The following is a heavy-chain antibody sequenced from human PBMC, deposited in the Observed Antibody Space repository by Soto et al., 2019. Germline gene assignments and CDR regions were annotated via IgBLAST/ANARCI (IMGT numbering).Heavy chain of an antibody. CDR3: AKDGIVGYQFLGYFDL. CDR1: GFTFSSYG. D-gene: IGHD2-2*01. V-gene: IGHV3-30*18. J-gene: IGHJ2*01. Sequence: QVQVVESGGGVVQPGRSLRLSCAASGFTFSSYGMHWVRQAPGKGLEWVAVITYGGSNKYYADSVKGRFTISRDNSKNTLYLQMNSLRAEDTAEYYCAKDGIVGYQFLGYFDLWGRGTLVTVSS. CDR2: ITYGGSNK.